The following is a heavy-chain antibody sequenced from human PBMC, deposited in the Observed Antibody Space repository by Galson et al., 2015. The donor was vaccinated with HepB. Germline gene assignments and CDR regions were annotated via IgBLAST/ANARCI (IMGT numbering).Heavy chain of an antibody. CDR3: ARLWSGEAGYSYGYVGVNYYYYMDV. D-gene: IGHD5-18*01. CDR2: IDPSDSYT. CDR1: GYSFTSYW. J-gene: IGHJ6*03. Sequence: QSGAEVKKPGESLRISCKGSGYSFTSYWISWVRQMPGKGLEWMGRIDPSDSYTNYSPSFQGHVTISADKSISTAYLQWSSLKASDTAMYYCARLWSGEAGYSYGYVGVNYYYYMDVWGKGTTVTVSS. V-gene: IGHV5-10-1*01.